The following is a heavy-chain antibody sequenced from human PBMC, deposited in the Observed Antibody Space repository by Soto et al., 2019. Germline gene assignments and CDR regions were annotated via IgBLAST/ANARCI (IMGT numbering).Heavy chain of an antibody. J-gene: IGHJ4*02. Sequence: PSETLSLTCAVYGGSFSGYYWSWIRQPPGKGLEWIGEINHSGSTNYNPSLKSRVTISVDTSKNQFSLKLSSVTAADTAVYYCARFLSGRYQPLGYWGQGTLVTVSS. V-gene: IGHV4-34*01. CDR1: GGSFSGYY. CDR2: INHSGST. D-gene: IGHD2-2*01. CDR3: ARFLSGRYQPLGY.